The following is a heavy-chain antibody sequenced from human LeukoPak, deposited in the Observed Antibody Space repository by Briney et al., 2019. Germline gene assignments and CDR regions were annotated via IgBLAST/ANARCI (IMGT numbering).Heavy chain of an antibody. V-gene: IGHV1-46*01. CDR3: ATGQDSPGMATTPWYFDL. Sequence: GASVKVSCKASGYTFTSNYMHWVRPAPGQELEWMGIINPCRGSTSYEQKFQGRLTMTWDASSRTHYMELSSLRSEDTAVYYCATGQDSPGMATTPWYFDLWGRGTLVTVSS. CDR2: INPCRGST. CDR1: GYTFTSNY. J-gene: IGHJ2*01. D-gene: IGHD5-24*01.